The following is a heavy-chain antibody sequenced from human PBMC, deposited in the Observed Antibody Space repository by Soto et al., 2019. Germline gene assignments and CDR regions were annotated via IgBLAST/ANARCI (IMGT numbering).Heavy chain of an antibody. D-gene: IGHD2-8*01. CDR2: ISGSGSTI. CDR3: ARGGVY. CDR1: GVTCSSHE. J-gene: IGHJ1*01. V-gene: IGHV3-48*03. Sequence: LRVYCEATGVTCSSHEMNWIRQTPGKRLEWIAKISGSGSTINYADSVKGRFTISRDNVQRTLHLQMDSLRVEDTGVYYCARGGVYWGRGTLVTVSS.